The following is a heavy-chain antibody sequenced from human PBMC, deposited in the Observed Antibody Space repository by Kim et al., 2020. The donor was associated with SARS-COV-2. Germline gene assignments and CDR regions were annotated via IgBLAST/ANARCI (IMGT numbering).Heavy chain of an antibody. J-gene: IGHJ4*02. V-gene: IGHV4-34*01. CDR1: GGSFSGYY. Sequence: SETLSLTCAVYGGSFSGYYWSWIRQPPGKGLEWIGEINHSGSTNYNPSLKSRVTISVNTSKNQFSLRLSSVTAADTAVYYCARGRTGTMIVVVTPFDYWGQGTLVTVSS. D-gene: IGHD3-22*01. CDR2: INHSGST. CDR3: ARGRTGTMIVVVTPFDY.